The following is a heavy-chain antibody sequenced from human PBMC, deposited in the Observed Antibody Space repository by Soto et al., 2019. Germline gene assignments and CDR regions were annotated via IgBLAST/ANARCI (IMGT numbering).Heavy chain of an antibody. CDR1: GFTISSNA. Sequence: EVQLLESGGGLVQPGGSLRLSCAASGFTISSNAMYWVRQAPGKGLEWVSGISDRGDTTHYADSVKGRFTISRETSKNTLYLQLNTLRADDTAVYYCAKDKPGTTSFDYWGQGTLVTVSS. CDR3: AKDKPGTTSFDY. D-gene: IGHD1-1*01. CDR2: ISDRGDTT. V-gene: IGHV3-23*01. J-gene: IGHJ4*02.